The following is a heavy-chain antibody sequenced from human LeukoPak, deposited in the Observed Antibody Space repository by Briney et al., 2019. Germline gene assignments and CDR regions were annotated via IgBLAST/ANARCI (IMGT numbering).Heavy chain of an antibody. V-gene: IGHV3-7*01. D-gene: IGHD3-3*01. Sequence: GGSLRLSCAASGFTFSSYWMSWVRQAPGKGLEWVANIKQDGSEKHYVDSVKGRFTISRDNAKNSLYLQMNSLRAEDTAVYYCAREVYYDFWSGYYTASGIVYGMDVWGQGTTVTVSS. J-gene: IGHJ6*02. CDR1: GFTFSSYW. CDR2: IKQDGSEK. CDR3: AREVYYDFWSGYYTASGIVYGMDV.